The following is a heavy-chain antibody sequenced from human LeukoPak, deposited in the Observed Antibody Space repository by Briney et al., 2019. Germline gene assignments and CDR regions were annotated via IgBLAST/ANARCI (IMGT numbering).Heavy chain of an antibody. J-gene: IGHJ4*02. V-gene: IGHV3-21*01. CDR3: AKDDYYDTSGYRD. CDR2: ISSRSSYI. CDR1: GFTFSTYT. Sequence: GGSLRLSCAASGFTFSTYTMNWVRQAPGKGLEWVSSISSRSSYIYYADSVKGRFTISRDNSKNTLYLQMNSLRAEDTAVYYCAKDDYYDTSGYRDWGQGTLVTVSS. D-gene: IGHD3-22*01.